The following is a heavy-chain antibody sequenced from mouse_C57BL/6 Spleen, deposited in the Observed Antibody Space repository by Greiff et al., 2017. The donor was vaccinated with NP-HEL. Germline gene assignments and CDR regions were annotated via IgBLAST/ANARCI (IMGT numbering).Heavy chain of an antibody. J-gene: IGHJ2*01. Sequence: QVQLQQPGAELVKPGASVKLSCKASGYTFTSYWMQWVKQRPGQGLEWIGGIDPSVSHTNYNQKFKGKATLTVNTSSSPAYMQLSSLTSEDSAVYYCARGGLRRGVDYWGQGTTLTVSS. V-gene: IGHV1-50*01. CDR1: GYTFTSYW. CDR3: ARGGLRRGVDY. D-gene: IGHD2-2*01. CDR2: IDPSVSHT.